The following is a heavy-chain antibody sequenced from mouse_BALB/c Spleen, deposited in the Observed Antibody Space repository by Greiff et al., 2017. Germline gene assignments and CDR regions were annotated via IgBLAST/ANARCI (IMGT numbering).Heavy chain of an antibody. CDR2: ISSGGST. CDR1: GFTFSSYA. V-gene: IGHV5-6-5*01. J-gene: IGHJ2*01. Sequence: EVQLVESGGGLVKPGGSLKLSCAASGFTFSSYAMSWVRQTPEKRLEWVASISSGGSTYYPDSVKGRFTISRDNARNILYLQMSSLMSEDTAMYYCARGSSSLDYWGQGTTLTVSS. CDR3: ARGSSSLDY. D-gene: IGHD1-1*01.